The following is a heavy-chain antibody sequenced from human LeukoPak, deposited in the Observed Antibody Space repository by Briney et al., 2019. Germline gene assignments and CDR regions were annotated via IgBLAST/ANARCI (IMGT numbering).Heavy chain of an antibody. CDR3: ARDFNEYSSGPDAFDI. D-gene: IGHD6-19*01. CDR1: GYTFTSYG. V-gene: IGHV1-18*01. CDR2: ISAYNGNT. J-gene: IGHJ3*02. Sequence: ATVKVSCKASGYTFTSYGISWVRQAPGQGLEWMGWISAYNGNTNYAQKLQGRVTMTTDTSTSTAYMELRSLRSDDTAVYYCARDFNEYSSGPDAFDIWGQGTMVTVSS.